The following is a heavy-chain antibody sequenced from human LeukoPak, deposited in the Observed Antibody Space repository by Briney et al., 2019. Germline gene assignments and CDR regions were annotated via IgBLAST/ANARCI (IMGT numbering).Heavy chain of an antibody. J-gene: IGHJ5*02. D-gene: IGHD2-2*01. CDR2: IYTSGST. V-gene: IGHV4-61*02. CDR3: ARQQDIVVVPAATVWFDP. CDR1: GGSITSGSYY. Sequence: SETLSLTCTVSGGSITSGSYYWSWIRQPAGKGLEWLGRIYTSGSTNYDPSLKSRVTISIDMSKNQFSLKLSSVTAADTAVYYCARQQDIVVVPAATVWFDPWGQGTLVTVSS.